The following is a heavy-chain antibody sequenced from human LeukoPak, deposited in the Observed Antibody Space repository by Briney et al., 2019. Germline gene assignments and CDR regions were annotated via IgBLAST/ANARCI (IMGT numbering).Heavy chain of an antibody. CDR2: IYDSGST. Sequence: SETLSLTCTVSCYSISTDYYGGWIRQAPGKRLAWIGTIYDSGSTYYNPSLKSRVTISVDPSKNQFSMKVTCVTAAYPSVYYCARYVVSRTYRAFDYWGQGTLVTLSS. CDR1: CYSISTDYY. CDR3: ARYVVSRTYRAFDY. V-gene: IGHV4-38-2*02. J-gene: IGHJ4*02. D-gene: IGHD3-16*02.